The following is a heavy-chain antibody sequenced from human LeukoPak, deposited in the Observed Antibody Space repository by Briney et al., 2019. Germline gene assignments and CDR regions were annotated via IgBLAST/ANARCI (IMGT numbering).Heavy chain of an antibody. CDR3: ASLDRGYYYSFDY. D-gene: IGHD2/OR15-2a*01. V-gene: IGHV3-48*04. CDR1: GFTFSSYS. J-gene: IGHJ4*02. CDR2: ISGRGSTI. Sequence: PGGSLRLSCAASGFTFSSYSMNWVCQAPGKGLEWVSSISGRGSTIYNADSVKGRFTISRDNAKNSLYLQMNSLRAEDTAVYYCASLDRGYYYSFDYWGQGILVTVSS.